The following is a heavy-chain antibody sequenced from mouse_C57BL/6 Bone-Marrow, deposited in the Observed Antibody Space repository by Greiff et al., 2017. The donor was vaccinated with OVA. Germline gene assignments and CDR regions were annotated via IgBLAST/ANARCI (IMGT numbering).Heavy chain of an antibody. CDR2: IYPGSGNT. CDR3: ARNDYYGSPYYFDY. D-gene: IGHD1-1*01. J-gene: IGHJ2*01. V-gene: IGHV1-66*01. Sequence: VQRVESGPELVKPGASVKISCKASGYSFTSYYIHWVKQRPGPGLEWIGWIYPGSGNTKYNEKFKGKATLTADTSSSTAYMQLSSLTSEDSAVYYCARNDYYGSPYYFDYWGQGTTRTVSS. CDR1: GYSFTSYY.